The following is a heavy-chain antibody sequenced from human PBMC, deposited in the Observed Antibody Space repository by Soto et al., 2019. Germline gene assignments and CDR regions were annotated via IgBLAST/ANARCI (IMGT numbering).Heavy chain of an antibody. D-gene: IGHD2-2*02. Sequence: QVQLVQSGSELKKPGASVKVSCKASGYTFTSYAMHWVRQAPGQGLEWMGWINNNTGKPTYAQGFTGRFVFSLDTSVSTAYLQIGSLKAEDTAVYYCARGAWRHTLDYYYGMDVLGQGTTVTVCS. CDR1: GYTFTSYA. CDR2: INNNTGKP. CDR3: ARGAWRHTLDYYYGMDV. V-gene: IGHV7-4-1*01. J-gene: IGHJ6*02.